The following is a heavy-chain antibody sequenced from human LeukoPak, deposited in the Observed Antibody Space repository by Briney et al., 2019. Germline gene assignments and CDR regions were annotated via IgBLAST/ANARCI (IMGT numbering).Heavy chain of an antibody. CDR3: ARGYDFWSGYHYAPIPYYYYYMDV. V-gene: IGHV3-21*01. D-gene: IGHD3-3*01. CDR2: ISSSSSYI. CDR1: GFTFSSYS. Sequence: GGSLRLSCAASGFTFSSYSMNWVRQAPGKGLEWVSSISSSSSYIYYADSVKGRFTISRDNAKNSLYLQMNSLRAEDTAVYYCARGYDFWSGYHYAPIPYYYYYMDVWGKGTTVTVSS. J-gene: IGHJ6*03.